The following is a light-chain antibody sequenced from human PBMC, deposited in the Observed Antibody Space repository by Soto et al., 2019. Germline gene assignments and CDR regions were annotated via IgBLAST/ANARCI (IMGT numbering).Light chain of an antibody. CDR1: QGISNY. CDR2: DAS. J-gene: IGKJ4*01. Sequence: DIQMTQSPSSLPASVGDRVTITCRASQGISNYLAWYQQKPGKVPKLLIYDASTLQSGVPSRFSGSGSGTDFTLTISRLRPEDVATYYCQKYDSAPALTFGGGTKVEI. CDR3: QKYDSAPALT. V-gene: IGKV1-27*01.